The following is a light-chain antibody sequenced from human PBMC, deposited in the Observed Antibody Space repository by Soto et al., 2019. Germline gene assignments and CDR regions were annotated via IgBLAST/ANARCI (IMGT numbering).Light chain of an antibody. CDR3: AAWVDSLSGVV. CDR2: SNN. CDR1: SSNIGSNY. V-gene: IGLV1-47*01. Sequence: QSVLTQPPSASGTPGQRITISCYGSSSNIGSNYVFWYHQLPGTAPKLLIYSNNQRPSGVPDRFSGSKSGTSASLAISGLRSEDEADYYCAAWVDSLSGVVFGGGTKLTVL. J-gene: IGLJ3*02.